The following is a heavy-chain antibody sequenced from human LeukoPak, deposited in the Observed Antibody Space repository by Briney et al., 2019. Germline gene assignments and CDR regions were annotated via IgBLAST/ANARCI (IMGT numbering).Heavy chain of an antibody. D-gene: IGHD5-18*01. CDR1: GFTFSSYG. J-gene: IGHJ1*01. CDR3: AKGGPFGIQLWLKYFQH. V-gene: IGHV3-30*02. Sequence: GGSLRLSCAASGFTFSSYGMHWVRQAPGKGLEWVAFIRYDGSNKYYADSVKGRFTISRDNSKNTLYLQMNSLRAEDTAVYYRAKGGPFGIQLWLKYFQHWGQGTLVTVSS. CDR2: IRYDGSNK.